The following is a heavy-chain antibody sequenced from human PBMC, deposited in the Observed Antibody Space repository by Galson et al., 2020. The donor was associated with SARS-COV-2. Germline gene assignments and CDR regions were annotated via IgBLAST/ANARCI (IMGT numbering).Heavy chain of an antibody. CDR3: ARGLADYDVSSRLDY. CDR1: GDSVSSNSAA. V-gene: IGHV6-1*01. Sequence: SQTLSLSCAISGDSVSSNSAAWNWITQSPSRGLEWLGRTYYRPKWYNDYAVSVKSRITINPHTSTNQFSLQLNSVTPEETAVYYCARGLADYDVSSRLDYGGQGTLFTFSS. CDR2: TYYRPKWYN. D-gene: IGHD3-22*01. J-gene: IGHJ4*02.